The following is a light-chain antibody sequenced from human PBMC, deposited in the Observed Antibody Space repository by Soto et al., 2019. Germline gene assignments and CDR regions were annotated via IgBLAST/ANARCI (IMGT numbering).Light chain of an antibody. Sequence: EIVLTQSPATLSLSPLERATLSCRASQSVKTFLVWYQQRPGQAPRLLIYRASTRAPGIPARFSGSGSGTEFTLTISSLQSEDFTVYSCLQYHNLWAFGQGTKVDIK. CDR1: QSVKTF. V-gene: IGKV3-15*01. CDR3: LQYHNLWA. J-gene: IGKJ1*01. CDR2: RAS.